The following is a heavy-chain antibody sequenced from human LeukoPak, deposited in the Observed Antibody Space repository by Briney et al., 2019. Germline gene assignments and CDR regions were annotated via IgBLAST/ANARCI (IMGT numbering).Heavy chain of an antibody. CDR3: TAYRWGSGSFLGS. Sequence: PGGSLRLSCAASGFTFSSYSINWVRQAPGKGLEWVGRIKSKTDGGTTDYAAPVKGRFTISRDDSKNTLNLQMNSLKTEDTAVYYCTAYRWGSGSFLGSWGQGTLVTVSS. CDR2: IKSKTDGGTT. CDR1: GFTFSSYS. D-gene: IGHD3-10*01. J-gene: IGHJ5*02. V-gene: IGHV3-15*01.